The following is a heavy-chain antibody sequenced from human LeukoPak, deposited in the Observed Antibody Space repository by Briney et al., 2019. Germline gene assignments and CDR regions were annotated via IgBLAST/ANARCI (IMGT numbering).Heavy chain of an antibody. V-gene: IGHV4-61*02. CDR2: ISSSGST. Sequence: PSETLSLTCTVSGDSISSGDYYWSWIRQPAGKGLEWIGRISSSGSTNYNPSLKSRVTISVDTSKNQFSLKLSSVTAADTAVYYCARIPSRISWFDPWGQGTLVTVSS. CDR3: ARIPSRISWFDP. D-gene: IGHD1-14*01. CDR1: GDSISSGDYY. J-gene: IGHJ5*02.